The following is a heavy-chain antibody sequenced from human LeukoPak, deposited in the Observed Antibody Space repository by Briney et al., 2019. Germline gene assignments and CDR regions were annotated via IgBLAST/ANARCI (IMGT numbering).Heavy chain of an antibody. CDR3: ARVLHDYGGYFDY. J-gene: IGHJ4*02. Sequence: GGSLRLSCAASGFTFSSYAMHWVRQAPGKGLEWVAVISYDGSNKYYADSVKGRFTISRDNSKNTLYLRMNSLRAEDTAVYYCARVLHDYGGYFDYWGQGTLVTVSS. D-gene: IGHD4-23*01. V-gene: IGHV3-30-3*01. CDR1: GFTFSSYA. CDR2: ISYDGSNK.